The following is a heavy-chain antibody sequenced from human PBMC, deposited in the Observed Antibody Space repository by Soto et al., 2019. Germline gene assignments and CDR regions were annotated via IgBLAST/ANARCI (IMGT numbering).Heavy chain of an antibody. J-gene: IGHJ4*02. CDR1: GFTFSSYG. Sequence: GGSLRLSCAASGFTFSSYGMHWVRQAPGKGLEWVAVIWYDGSNKYYADSVKGRFTISRDNSKNTLYLQMNSLRAEDTAVYYCARDRQYYDFWSGSPGPMGYWGQGTLVTVS. V-gene: IGHV3-33*01. D-gene: IGHD3-3*01. CDR3: ARDRQYYDFWSGSPGPMGY. CDR2: IWYDGSNK.